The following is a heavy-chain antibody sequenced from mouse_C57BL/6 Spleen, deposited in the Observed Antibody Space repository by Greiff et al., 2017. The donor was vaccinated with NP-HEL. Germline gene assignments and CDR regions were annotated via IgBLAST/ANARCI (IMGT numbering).Heavy chain of an antibody. Sequence: EVQLQQSGPELVKPGASVKISCKASGYTFTDYYMNWVKQSHGKSLEWIGDINPNNGGTSYNQKFKGKATLTVDKSSSTAYMELRSLTSEDSAVYYCAARGGDYGFFDYWGQGTTLTVSS. V-gene: IGHV1-26*01. D-gene: IGHD2-2*01. CDR2: INPNNGGT. CDR3: AARGGDYGFFDY. J-gene: IGHJ2*01. CDR1: GYTFTDYY.